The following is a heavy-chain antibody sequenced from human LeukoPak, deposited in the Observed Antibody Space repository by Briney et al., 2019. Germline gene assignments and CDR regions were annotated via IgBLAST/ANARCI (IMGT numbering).Heavy chain of an antibody. CDR3: ARRYSRNWTHFDY. Sequence: PSETLSLTCTVSGGSISSYYWNWIRQPPGKGLEWIGYIYYSGSTNYNPSLKSRVTISVDTSKNQFSLKLSSVTAADTAVYYCARRYSRNWTHFDYWGQGTLVTASS. J-gene: IGHJ4*02. V-gene: IGHV4-59*01. D-gene: IGHD6-13*01. CDR1: GGSISSYY. CDR2: IYYSGST.